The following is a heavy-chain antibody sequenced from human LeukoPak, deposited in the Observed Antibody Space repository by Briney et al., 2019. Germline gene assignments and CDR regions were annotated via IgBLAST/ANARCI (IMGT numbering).Heavy chain of an antibody. D-gene: IGHD1-26*01. CDR3: AKSYSGSYYVIDY. J-gene: IGHJ4*02. Sequence: PGRSLRLFCAASGFTFSGYAIHWVRQAPGKGLEWVALISYDGSNKYYADSVKGRFTISRDNSKNTLYLQMNSLRTEDTAVYYCAKSYSGSYYVIDYWGQGTLVTVSS. V-gene: IGHV3-30-3*02. CDR2: ISYDGSNK. CDR1: GFTFSGYA.